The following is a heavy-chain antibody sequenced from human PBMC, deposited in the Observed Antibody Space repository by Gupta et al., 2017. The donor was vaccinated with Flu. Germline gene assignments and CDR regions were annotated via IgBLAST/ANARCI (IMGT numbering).Heavy chain of an antibody. CDR2: IYPGDSDT. CDR1: GYSFTSYW. Sequence: EVQLVQSGAEVKKPGESLKISCKGSGYSFTSYWIGWVRQMPGKGLEWMGIIYPGDSDTRYSPSFQGQVTISADKSISTAYLQWSSLKASDTAMYYCARHRLSGGDRPDAFDIWGQGTMVTVSS. J-gene: IGHJ3*02. D-gene: IGHD2-21*02. V-gene: IGHV5-51*01. CDR3: ARHRLSGGDRPDAFDI.